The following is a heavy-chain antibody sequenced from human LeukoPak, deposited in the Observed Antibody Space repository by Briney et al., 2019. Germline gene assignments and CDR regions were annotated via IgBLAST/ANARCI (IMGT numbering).Heavy chain of an antibody. J-gene: IGHJ4*02. CDR1: GFTFSRYW. D-gene: IGHD3-16*02. CDR2: INSDGSST. Sequence: GGSLRLSCAAAGFTFSRYWMHWVRHAPGKGLVWVSRINSDGSSTMYADCVKGRFTISRDNPKNTLYLQMNSLRAEDTAVYYCARDNYDYVWGSYRYYDYWGQGTLVTVSS. V-gene: IGHV3-74*03. CDR3: ARDNYDYVWGSYRYYDY.